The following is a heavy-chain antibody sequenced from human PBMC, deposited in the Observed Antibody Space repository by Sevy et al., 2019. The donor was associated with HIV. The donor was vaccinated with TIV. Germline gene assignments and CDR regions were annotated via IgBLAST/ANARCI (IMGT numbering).Heavy chain of an antibody. D-gene: IGHD4-17*01. Sequence: GGSLRLSCAASGFAFSNYYAMHWVRQAPGKGLEWVALISYDGSDTYYADSVKGRFTVSRDNFKNTLFLQMNSLTKEYTAVYYCARPRANYVDHYFFYAMDVWGQGTTVTVSS. CDR2: ISYDGSDT. CDR3: ARPRANYVDHYFFYAMDV. V-gene: IGHV3-30-3*01. J-gene: IGHJ6*02. CDR1: GFAFSNYYA.